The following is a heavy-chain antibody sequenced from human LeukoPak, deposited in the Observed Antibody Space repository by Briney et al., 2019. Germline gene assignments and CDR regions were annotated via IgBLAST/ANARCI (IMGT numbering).Heavy chain of an antibody. D-gene: IGHD1-26*01. J-gene: IGHJ4*02. CDR3: ARRTSNPVGAIDY. CDR1: GGSISISNYY. Sequence: SETLSLTCTVSGGSISISNYYLGWIRQPPGRGLEWIGSISYSGTYYNPSLKSRLTISVDTSKNHFSLNLRSVTAADTAVYYCARRTSNPVGAIDYWGQGTLVTVSS. CDR2: ISYSGT. V-gene: IGHV4-39*01.